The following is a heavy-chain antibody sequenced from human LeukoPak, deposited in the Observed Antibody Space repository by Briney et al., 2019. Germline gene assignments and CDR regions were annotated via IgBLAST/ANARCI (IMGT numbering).Heavy chain of an antibody. V-gene: IGHV3-66*01. Sequence: GGSLRLSCAASGFTVSSNYMSWVRQAPGKGLEWVPVIYSGGSTYYADSVKGRFTISRDNAKNSLYLQMNSLRAEDTAVYYCARDPPCGGDCYTLDYWGQGTLVTVSS. CDR3: ARDPPCGGDCYTLDY. CDR1: GFTVSSNY. D-gene: IGHD2-21*02. J-gene: IGHJ4*02. CDR2: IYSGGST.